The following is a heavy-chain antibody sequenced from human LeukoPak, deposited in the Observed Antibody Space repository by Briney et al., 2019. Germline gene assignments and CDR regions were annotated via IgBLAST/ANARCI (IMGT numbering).Heavy chain of an antibody. V-gene: IGHV1-2*06. CDR3: ARSSLYGSGSYHNDY. D-gene: IGHD3-10*01. CDR2: INPNSGGT. Sequence: VASVKVSCKASGYTFTGYYMHWVPQAPGQGPEWMGRINPNSGGTNYAQKFQGRVTMTRDTSISTAYMELSRLRSDDTAVYYCARSSLYGSGSYHNDYWGQGTLVTVSS. CDR1: GYTFTGYY. J-gene: IGHJ4*02.